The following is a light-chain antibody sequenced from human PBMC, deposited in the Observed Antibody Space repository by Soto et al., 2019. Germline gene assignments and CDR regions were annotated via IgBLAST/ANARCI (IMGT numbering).Light chain of an antibody. CDR3: QVYHISNALPR. CDR2: DDS. CDR1: NIGGKS. Sequence: SYELTQPPSVSVAPGQTARITCGGNNIGGKSVHWYQQKPGQAPVLVVYDDSARPSGIPERFSGSNAGHTATLTLTRVGAGYEAAYSCQVYHISNALPRFCGGPTVTV. V-gene: IGLV3-21*02. J-gene: IGLJ2*01.